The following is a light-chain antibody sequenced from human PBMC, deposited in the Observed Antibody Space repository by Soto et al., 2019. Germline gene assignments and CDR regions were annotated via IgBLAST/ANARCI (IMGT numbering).Light chain of an antibody. CDR3: SSFTSSSTVV. CDR2: EVS. J-gene: IGLJ3*02. Sequence: QSVLTQPASVSGSPGQSITISCTGTRSDVGGSNYVSWFQHHPGKAPRLLIYEVSYRPSGVSDRFSGSKSENTASLTISGLQAEDEADYYCSSFTSSSTVVFGGGTKLTVL. CDR1: RSDVGGSNY. V-gene: IGLV2-14*01.